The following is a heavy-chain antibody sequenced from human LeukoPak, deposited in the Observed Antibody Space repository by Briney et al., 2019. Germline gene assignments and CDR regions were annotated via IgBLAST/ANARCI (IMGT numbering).Heavy chain of an antibody. V-gene: IGHV4-30-4*01. CDR2: IYYSGST. CDR3: ARGYSGDDSVDY. Sequence: SETLSLTCTVSGGSISSGDYYWSWIRQPPGKGLEWIGYIYYSGSTYYNPSLKSRVTISVDTSKNQFSLKLSSVTAADTAVYYCARGYSGDDSVDYWGQGTLVTVSS. J-gene: IGHJ4*02. D-gene: IGHD5-12*01. CDR1: GGSISSGDYY.